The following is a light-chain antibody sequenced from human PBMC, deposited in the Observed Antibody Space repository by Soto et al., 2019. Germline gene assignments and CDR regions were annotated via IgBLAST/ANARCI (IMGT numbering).Light chain of an antibody. CDR1: SSNIGAGYD. Sequence: QSVLTQPPSVSGAPGQRVTISCTGSSSNIGAGYDVHWYQQLPGTAPKLLIYVNSNRPSGVPDRFSGSTSGTSASLAITGLQDEDEADYDCQSYDSSLSAVVFGGGTKLTVL. CDR3: QSYDSSLSAVV. CDR2: VNS. J-gene: IGLJ2*01. V-gene: IGLV1-40*01.